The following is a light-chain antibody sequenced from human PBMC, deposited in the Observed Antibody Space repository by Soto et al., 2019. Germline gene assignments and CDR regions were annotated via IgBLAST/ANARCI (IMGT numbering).Light chain of an antibody. Sequence: EIVLTQSPGTLSLSPGERATLSCRASQSVSNNYLAWYQQKPGQAPRLLIYGASSRATGIPDRFSGSGSGTDLTVNIRRLHPDDYAVYYCQQITDWPPQCTFGQGTKVDIK. CDR3: QQITDWPPQCT. CDR2: GAS. J-gene: IGKJ1*01. V-gene: IGKV3D-20*02. CDR1: QSVSNNY.